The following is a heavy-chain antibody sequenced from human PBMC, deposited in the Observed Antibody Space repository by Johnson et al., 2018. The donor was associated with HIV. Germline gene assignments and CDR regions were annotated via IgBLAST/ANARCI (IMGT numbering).Heavy chain of an antibody. V-gene: IGHV3-66*01. CDR1: GFTVSPNY. J-gene: IGHJ3*02. CDR2: IQSGDTT. D-gene: IGHD6-13*01. Sequence: VQLVESGGGLVQPGGSLRLSCAASGFTVSPNYMGWVRQAPGQGLEWVSVIQSGDTTYYADSVKGRFTISRDNSKNTLYLQMNSLRAEDTAVYYCARERIAAAGLDAFDIWGQGTMVTVSS. CDR3: ARERIAAAGLDAFDI.